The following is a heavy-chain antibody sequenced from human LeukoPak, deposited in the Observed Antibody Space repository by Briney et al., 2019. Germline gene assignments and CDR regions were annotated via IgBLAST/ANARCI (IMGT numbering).Heavy chain of an antibody. Sequence: GASVKVSCKASGYTFTGYYMHWVRQATGQGLEWMGWINPNSGGTNYAQKFQGRVTMTRDTSISTAYMELSRLRSDDTAVYYCARVLWFGELQINWFDPWGQGTLVTVSS. CDR3: ARVLWFGELQINWFDP. V-gene: IGHV1-2*02. CDR1: GYTFTGYY. CDR2: INPNSGGT. J-gene: IGHJ5*02. D-gene: IGHD3-10*01.